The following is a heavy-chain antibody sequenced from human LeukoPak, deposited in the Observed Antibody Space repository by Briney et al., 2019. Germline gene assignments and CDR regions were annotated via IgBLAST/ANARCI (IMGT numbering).Heavy chain of an antibody. CDR2: IYPGDSDT. CDR3: ARRGSGWGYWYFDL. CDR1: GYSFSNFW. V-gene: IGHV5-51*01. Sequence: GESLKISCKGSGYSFSNFWIGWVRQMPGKGLEWMGSIYPGDSDTKYSPSFQGQVTISVDKSISTAYLQWRSLKASDTAMYYCARRGSGWGYWYFDLWGRGTRLTLSS. D-gene: IGHD6-19*01. J-gene: IGHJ2*01.